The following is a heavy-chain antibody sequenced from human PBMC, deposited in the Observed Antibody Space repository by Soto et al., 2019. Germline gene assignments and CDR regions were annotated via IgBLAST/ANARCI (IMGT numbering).Heavy chain of an antibody. J-gene: IGHJ4*02. CDR2: FDPEDGET. D-gene: IGHD5-12*01. V-gene: IGHV1-24*01. CDR1: GYTLTELS. CDR3: ATDLLEVATPTPPSYGY. Sequence: GASVKVSCKVSGYTLTELSMHWVRQAPGKGLEWMGGFDPEDGETIYAQKFQGRVTMTEDTSTDTAYMELSSLRSEDTAVYYCATDLLEVATPTPPSYGYWGQGTLVTVSS.